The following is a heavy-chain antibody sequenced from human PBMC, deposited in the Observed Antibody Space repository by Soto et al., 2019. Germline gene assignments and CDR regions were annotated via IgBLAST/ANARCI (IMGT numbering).Heavy chain of an antibody. Sequence: QVQLVQSGAEVKKPGSSVKVSCKASGGTFSSYAISWVRQAPGQGLEWMGGIIPIFGTANYAQKFQGRVTINGDESTSQAYLELSRLRSEDTAVYYCARGYFDWPINRVPPYHYYYYGMDVWGQGTTVTVSS. V-gene: IGHV1-69*01. D-gene: IGHD3-9*01. CDR1: GGTFSSYA. J-gene: IGHJ6*02. CDR2: IIPIFGTA. CDR3: ARGYFDWPINRVPPYHYYYYGMDV.